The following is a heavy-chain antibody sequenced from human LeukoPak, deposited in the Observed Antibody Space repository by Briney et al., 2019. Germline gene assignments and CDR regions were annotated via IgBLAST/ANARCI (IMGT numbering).Heavy chain of an antibody. CDR3: AREINKWFDP. CDR2: ISPDGSTT. V-gene: IGHV3-74*03. CDR1: GFTFSSHW. Sequence: GGSLRLSCAASGFTFSSHWMHWGRQAPGKGLVWVSRISPDGSTTKNADSVKGRFTISRDNARSTLFLQLNSLRAEDTAVYYCAREINKWFDPWGQGTLVTVSS. J-gene: IGHJ5*02.